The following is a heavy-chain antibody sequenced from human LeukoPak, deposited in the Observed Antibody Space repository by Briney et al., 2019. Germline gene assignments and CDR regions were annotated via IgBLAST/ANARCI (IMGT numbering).Heavy chain of an antibody. J-gene: IGHJ4*02. CDR2: IKQDGSEK. D-gene: IGHD6-13*01. V-gene: IGHV3-7*01. CDR1: GFTFSSYW. Sequence: GGSLRLSCAASGFTFSSYWMSWVRQAPGKGLEWVANIKQDGSEKYYVDSVKGRFTISRDNAKNSLYLQMNSLRAEDTAVYYCARTSRPGIAAAGTWDYWGQGTLVTVSS. CDR3: ARTSRPGIAAAGTWDY.